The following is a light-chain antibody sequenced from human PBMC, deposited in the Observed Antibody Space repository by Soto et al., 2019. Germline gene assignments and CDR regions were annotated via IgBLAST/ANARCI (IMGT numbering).Light chain of an antibody. Sequence: DIQMTQSPSPLSGSVGDRVTITCRASQTISSWLAWYQQKPGKDPKLLIYKASTLKSGVPSRFSGSGSGTEFTLTISSLQPDDFATYYCQHYNSYSEALGQGTKV. V-gene: IGKV1-5*03. J-gene: IGKJ1*01. CDR1: QTISSW. CDR3: QHYNSYSEA. CDR2: KAS.